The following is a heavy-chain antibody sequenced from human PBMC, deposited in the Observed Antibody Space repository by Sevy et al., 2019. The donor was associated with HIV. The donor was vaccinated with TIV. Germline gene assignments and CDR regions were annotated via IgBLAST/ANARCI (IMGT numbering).Heavy chain of an antibody. Sequence: GGSLRFSCAASGFTFSNYAMHWVRQAPGKGLEWVAVISYDGSNKYYADSVRDRFTISRDSSKNTLYLQMNSLRPEDTAVYYCARDLEVYGGWEQTSQGMDVWGQGTTVTVSS. CDR2: ISYDGSNK. D-gene: IGHD1-26*01. J-gene: IGHJ6*02. CDR1: GFTFSNYA. CDR3: ARDLEVYGGWEQTSQGMDV. V-gene: IGHV3-30-3*01.